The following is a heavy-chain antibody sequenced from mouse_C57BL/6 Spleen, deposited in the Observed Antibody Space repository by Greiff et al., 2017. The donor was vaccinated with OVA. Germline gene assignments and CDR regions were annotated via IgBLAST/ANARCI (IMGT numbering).Heavy chain of an antibody. CDR2: IDPSDSET. Sequence: QVQLQQPGAELVRPGSSVKLSCKASGYTFTSYWMHWVKQRPIQGLEWIGNIDPSDSETHYNQKFKDKATLTVDKSSSTAYMQLSSLTSEDSAVYYRANDGMGQGFDYRGQGTTLTVSS. CDR3: ANDGMGQGFDY. J-gene: IGHJ2*01. D-gene: IGHD3-3*01. CDR1: GYTFTSYW. V-gene: IGHV1-52*01.